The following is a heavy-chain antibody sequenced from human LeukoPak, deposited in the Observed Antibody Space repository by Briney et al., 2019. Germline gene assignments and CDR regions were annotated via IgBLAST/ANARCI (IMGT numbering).Heavy chain of an antibody. CDR3: ARGAYYDSSGYQSRQSD. CDR2: IYTSGST. D-gene: IGHD3-22*01. Sequence: SETLSLTCTVSGGSISSGSYYWSWIRQPAGKGLEWIGRIYTSGSTNYNPSLKSRVTISVDTSKNQFSLKLSSVTAADTAVYYCARGAYYDSSGYQSRQSDWGQGTLVTVSS. V-gene: IGHV4-61*02. CDR1: GGSISSGSYY. J-gene: IGHJ4*02.